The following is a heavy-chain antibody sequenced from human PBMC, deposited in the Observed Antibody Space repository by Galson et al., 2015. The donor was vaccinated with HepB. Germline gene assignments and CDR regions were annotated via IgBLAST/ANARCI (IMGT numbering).Heavy chain of an antibody. J-gene: IGHJ4*02. Sequence: SLRLSCAASGFTFSNYAMDWVRQAPGKGLEYVSAITSGGNPYYADSVKGRFTISRDNSKNTLYLQMSGLRPEDTAVYYCVKVLYYDFWGGYHFWGRGTLVTVSS. CDR2: ITSGGNP. D-gene: IGHD3-3*01. V-gene: IGHV3-64D*06. CDR3: VKVLYYDFWGGYHF. CDR1: GFTFSNYA.